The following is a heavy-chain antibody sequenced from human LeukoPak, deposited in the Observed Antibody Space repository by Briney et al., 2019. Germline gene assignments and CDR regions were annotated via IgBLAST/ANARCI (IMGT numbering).Heavy chain of an antibody. J-gene: IGHJ4*02. CDR2: IYTSGST. Sequence: PSQTLSLTCTVSGGSISSGSYYWSWIRQLAGKGLEWIGRIYTSGSTNYNPSLKSRVTISVDTSKNQFSLKLSSVTAADTAVYYCARSGSGYLRYYFDYWGQGTLVTVSS. V-gene: IGHV4-61*02. CDR3: ARSGSGYLRYYFDY. D-gene: IGHD5-12*01. CDR1: GGSISSGSYY.